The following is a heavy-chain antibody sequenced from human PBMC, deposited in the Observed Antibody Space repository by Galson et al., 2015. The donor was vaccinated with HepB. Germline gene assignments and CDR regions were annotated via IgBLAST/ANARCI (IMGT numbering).Heavy chain of an antibody. J-gene: IGHJ5*02. Sequence: APLSLTCAVYGGSFSGYYWRWLRPPPGKGLEWIGEINHSGSTNYNPSLKSRVTISVDTSKNQFSLKLSSVTAADTAVYYCERGNSGYCSGGSCRNWFDPWGQGTLVTVSS. CDR3: ERGNSGYCSGGSCRNWFDP. V-gene: IGHV4-34*01. D-gene: IGHD2-15*01. CDR2: INHSGST. CDR1: GGSFSGYY.